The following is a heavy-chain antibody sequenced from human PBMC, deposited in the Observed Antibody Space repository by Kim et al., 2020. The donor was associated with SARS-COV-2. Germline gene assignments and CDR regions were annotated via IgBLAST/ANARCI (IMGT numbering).Heavy chain of an antibody. D-gene: IGHD3-22*01. Sequence: SETLSLTCTVSGGSISSSSYYWGWIRQPPGKGLEWIGSIYYSGSTYYNPSLKSRVTISVDTSKNQFSLKLSSVTAADTAVYYCARFYYDSSGYYDLDAFDNWGQGTMVTVSS. CDR1: GGSISSSSYY. J-gene: IGHJ3*02. V-gene: IGHV4-39*01. CDR2: IYYSGST. CDR3: ARFYYDSSGYYDLDAFDN.